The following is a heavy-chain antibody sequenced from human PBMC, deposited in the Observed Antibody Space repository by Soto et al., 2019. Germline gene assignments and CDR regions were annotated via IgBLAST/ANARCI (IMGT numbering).Heavy chain of an antibody. J-gene: IGHJ4*02. V-gene: IGHV3-74*01. CDR1: GFTFSSYW. CDR2: INSDGSST. Sequence: EVQLVESGGGLVQPGGSLGLSCAASGFTFSSYWMHWVRQAPGKGLVWVSRINSDGSSTSYADSVKGRFTISRDNAKNTLYLQMNSLRAEDTAVYYCAIGRRYSSSFGDNFDYWGQGTLVTVSS. D-gene: IGHD6-6*01. CDR3: AIGRRYSSSFGDNFDY.